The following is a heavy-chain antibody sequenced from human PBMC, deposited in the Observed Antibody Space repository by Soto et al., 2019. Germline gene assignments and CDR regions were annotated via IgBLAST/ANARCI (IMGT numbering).Heavy chain of an antibody. CDR2: ISHIGGV. CDR3: VRSFGWYAIDY. D-gene: IGHD6-19*01. V-gene: IGHV4-4*02. Sequence: QVLLQESGPGLVQPSGTLSLSCAVSGVSISSNYYWVWVRQSPGKGLEWLGDISHIGGVNYSPSLMSRVTISMDRSENQFSLKLNSVTAADTAVYYCVRSFGWYAIDYWGQGTLVIVSS. CDR1: GVSISSNYY. J-gene: IGHJ4*02.